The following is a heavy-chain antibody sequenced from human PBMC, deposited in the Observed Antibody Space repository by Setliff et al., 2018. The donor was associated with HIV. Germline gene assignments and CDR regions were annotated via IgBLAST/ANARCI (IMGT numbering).Heavy chain of an antibody. J-gene: IGHJ6*03. V-gene: IGHV4-59*01. CDR2: VFYTGSA. CDR1: GDSFSNYY. Sequence: ASETLSLTCTVSGDSFSNYYWSWIRQPPGKGLEWIGYVFYTGSATYNPSLKSRVSISVDRSMNRFSLMLHSVAAADTAVYYCARGPSGGGFYYMDVWGKGTTVTV. CDR3: ARGPSGGGFYYMDV. D-gene: IGHD2-15*01.